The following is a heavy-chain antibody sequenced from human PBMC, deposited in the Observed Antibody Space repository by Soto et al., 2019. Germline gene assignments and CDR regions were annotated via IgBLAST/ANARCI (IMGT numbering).Heavy chain of an antibody. J-gene: IGHJ6*02. Sequence: QVQLVESGGGVVQPGRSLRLSCAASGFTFSSYGMHWVRQAPGKGLEWVAVISYDGSNKYYADSVKGRFTISRDNSKNTLYLQMNSLRAEDTAVYYSAKDQLRGVRGVITYYCGMDVWGQGTTVTVSS. CDR2: ISYDGSNK. D-gene: IGHD3-10*01. CDR1: GFTFSSYG. CDR3: AKDQLRGVRGVITYYCGMDV. V-gene: IGHV3-30*18.